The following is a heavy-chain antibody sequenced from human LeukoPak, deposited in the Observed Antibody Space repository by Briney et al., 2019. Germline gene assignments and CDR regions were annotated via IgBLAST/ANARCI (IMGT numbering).Heavy chain of an antibody. V-gene: IGHV1-18*01. D-gene: IGHD4-17*01. CDR1: GYTFTSYG. CDR2: ISAYNGNT. Sequence: GASVKVSCKASGYTFTSYGISWVRQAPGQGLEWMGWISAYNGNTNYAQKLQGRVTMTEDTSTDTAYMELSSLRSEDTAVYYCATDAIDYGDTRNAFDIWGQGTMVTVSS. CDR3: ATDAIDYGDTRNAFDI. J-gene: IGHJ3*02.